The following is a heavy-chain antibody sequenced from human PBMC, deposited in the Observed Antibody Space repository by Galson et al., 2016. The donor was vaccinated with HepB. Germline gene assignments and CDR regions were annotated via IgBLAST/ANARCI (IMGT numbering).Heavy chain of an antibody. V-gene: IGHV3-30*14. CDR2: ISYDGSLK. CDR1: GFTFSDFS. D-gene: IGHD5-24*01. CDR3: AREITTKFEIDY. Sequence: SLRLSCAASGFTFSDFSIQWVRQAPGKGLEWVAVISYDGSLKYYADSVKGRFTISRDNSKSMVYLQMNSLRAEDTAVYYCAREITTKFEIDYWGQGTLVTVSS. J-gene: IGHJ4*02.